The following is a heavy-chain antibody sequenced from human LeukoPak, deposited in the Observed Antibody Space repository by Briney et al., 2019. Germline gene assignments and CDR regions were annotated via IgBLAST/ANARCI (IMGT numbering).Heavy chain of an antibody. D-gene: IGHD2-2*01. V-gene: IGHV1-3*01. CDR1: GYTFTSYA. CDR2: INAGNGNT. J-gene: IGHJ6*02. Sequence: ASVKVSCKASGYTFTSYAMHWVRQAPGQRLEWMGWINAGNGNTKYSQKFQGRVTSTRDTSASTAYMELSSLRSEDTAVYYCARIGVVVPAAPRYYYYYYGMDVWGQGTTVTVSS. CDR3: ARIGVVVPAAPRYYYYYYGMDV.